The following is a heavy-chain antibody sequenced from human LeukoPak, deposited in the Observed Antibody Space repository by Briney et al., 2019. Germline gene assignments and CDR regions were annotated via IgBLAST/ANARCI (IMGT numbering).Heavy chain of an antibody. Sequence: SETLSLTCTVSGGSISSYYWSWIRQPPGKGLEWIGYIYYSGSTNYNPSLKSRVTISVDTSKNQFSLKLSSVTAADTAVYYCARGRTWIDPWGQGTLVTVSA. CDR1: GGSISSYY. V-gene: IGHV4-59*01. J-gene: IGHJ5*02. CDR2: IYYSGST. CDR3: ARGRTWIDP.